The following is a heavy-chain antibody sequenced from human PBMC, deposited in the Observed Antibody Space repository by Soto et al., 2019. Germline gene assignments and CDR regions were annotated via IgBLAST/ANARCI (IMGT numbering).Heavy chain of an antibody. CDR1: GFTFSKYW. V-gene: IGHV3-7*01. CDR3: AYTSSLNGN. Sequence: EVQLVESGGGLVQPGGSLRLSCAGAGFTFSKYWMNWVRQAPRKGLEWVANIKQDGSEQHYVDSVKGRSTITSDNAKSSMCPQMNSLSAEDTAVYYCAYTSSLNGNWGQGTLVTVSS. D-gene: IGHD3-16*01. J-gene: IGHJ4*02. CDR2: IKQDGSEQ.